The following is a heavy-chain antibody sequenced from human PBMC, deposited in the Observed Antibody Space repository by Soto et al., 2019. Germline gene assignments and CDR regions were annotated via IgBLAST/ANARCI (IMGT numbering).Heavy chain of an antibody. CDR3: ARVGSSSSLEYYFDY. CDR1: GGSISSYY. CDR2: IYYSGST. J-gene: IGHJ4*02. D-gene: IGHD2-2*01. Sequence: PSETLSLTCTVSGGSISSYYWSWIRQPPGKGLEWIGYIYYSGSTNYNPSLKSRVTISVDTSKNQFSLKLSSVTAADTAVYYCARVGSSSSLEYYFDYWGQGTLVTVS. V-gene: IGHV4-59*01.